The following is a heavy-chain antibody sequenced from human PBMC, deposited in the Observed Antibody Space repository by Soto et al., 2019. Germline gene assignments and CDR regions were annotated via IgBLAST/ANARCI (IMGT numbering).Heavy chain of an antibody. D-gene: IGHD2-15*01. CDR3: ARVCSGGSCYPGNYYYGMDV. CDR1: RLTFTSKY. Sequence: GASVKVSSKEPRLTFTSKYMRWAGQAPGQGREWLGISNPGGGSTSYAQKFQGRVTMTRDTSTSTVYMELSSLRSEDTAVYYCARVCSGGSCYPGNYYYGMDVWGQGTTVTVSS. J-gene: IGHJ6*02. V-gene: IGHV1-46*01. CDR2: SNPGGGST.